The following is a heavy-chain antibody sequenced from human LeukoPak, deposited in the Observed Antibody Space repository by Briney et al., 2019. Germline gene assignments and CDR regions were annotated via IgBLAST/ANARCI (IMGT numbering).Heavy chain of an antibody. D-gene: IGHD1-26*01. CDR1: GFTFSTYA. J-gene: IGHJ1*01. CDR2: ISSNAGGT. CDR3: VKKRTGSCYEAEYFQH. V-gene: IGHV3-64D*06. Sequence: PGGSLRLSCSASGFTFSTYAMYWVRQAPGKGLEYVSAISSNAGGTSYADSVKGRFTISRDNSKNTLYLQMSSLRVEDTAVYYCVKKRTGSCYEAEYFQHWGQGTLVTVSS.